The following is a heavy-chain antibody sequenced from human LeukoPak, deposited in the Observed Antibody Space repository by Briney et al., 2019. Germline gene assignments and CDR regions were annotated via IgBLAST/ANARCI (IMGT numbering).Heavy chain of an antibody. CDR3: AKDRVAYGDYYYYYMDV. CDR1: GFTFSSYW. Sequence: PGGSLRLSCAASGFTFSSYWMSWVRQAPGKGLEWVANIKQDGSEKYSVDSVKGRFTISRDNSKNTLYLQMNSLRAEDTAVYYCAKDRVAYGDYYYYYMDVWGKGTTVTVSS. D-gene: IGHD4-17*01. J-gene: IGHJ6*03. CDR2: IKQDGSEK. V-gene: IGHV3-7*01.